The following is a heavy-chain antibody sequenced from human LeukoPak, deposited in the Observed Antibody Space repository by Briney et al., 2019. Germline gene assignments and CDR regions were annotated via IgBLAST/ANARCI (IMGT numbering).Heavy chain of an antibody. CDR1: GYTFTGYY. D-gene: IGHD2-2*01. J-gene: IGHJ4*02. CDR2: INPNSGGT. CDR3: ATRRTCSSTSCYGH. Sequence: ASVKVSCKASGYTFTGYYMHWVRQAPGQGLEWMGWINPNSGGTNYAQKFQGRVTVTRDTSISTAYMELSRLRSDDTAVYYCATRRTCSSTSCYGHWGQGTLVTVSS. V-gene: IGHV1-2*02.